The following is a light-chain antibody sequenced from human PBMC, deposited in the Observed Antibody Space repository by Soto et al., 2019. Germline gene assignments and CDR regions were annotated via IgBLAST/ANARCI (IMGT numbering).Light chain of an antibody. J-gene: IGKJ1*01. Sequence: EIVLTQSPATRSLSPGERATLSCRASQSVSSYLAWFQQKPGQAPRLLIYGASTRATGIPDRFSGRGSGTDFTLTISRLEPEDFAVYYCQQYGSSRWTFGQGTKVDIK. CDR1: QSVSSY. CDR3: QQYGSSRWT. CDR2: GAS. V-gene: IGKV3-20*01.